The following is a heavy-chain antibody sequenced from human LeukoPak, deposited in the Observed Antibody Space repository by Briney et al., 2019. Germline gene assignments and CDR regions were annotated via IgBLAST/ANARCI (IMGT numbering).Heavy chain of an antibody. CDR3: ARRRAVAAHRGPFDY. CDR2: IYYSGST. V-gene: IGHV4-39*01. CDR1: GGSISSSSYY. Sequence: PSETLSLTCTVSGGSISSSSYYWGWIRQPPGKGLEWIGSIYYSGSTYYNPSLKSRVTIYVDTSKNQFSLKLSSVTAADTAVYYCARRRAVAAHRGPFDYWGQGTLVTVSS. D-gene: IGHD6-19*01. J-gene: IGHJ4*02.